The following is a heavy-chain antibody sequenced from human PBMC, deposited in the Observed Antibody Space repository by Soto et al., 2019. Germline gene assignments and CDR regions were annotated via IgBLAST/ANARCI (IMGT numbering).Heavy chain of an antibody. D-gene: IGHD4-17*01. J-gene: IGHJ4*02. Sequence: LQLQESGSGLVKPSQTLSLTCAVSGGSLISGTYSWTWIRQPPGKGLEWIGYMYHSGSTYYNPSLTSRVSISADRSKNQFSLKLSSVTAADTAVSYCVVGVTTVTTYDYWGQGALVTVAS. CDR1: GGSLISGTYS. V-gene: IGHV4-30-2*01. CDR2: MYHSGST. CDR3: VVGVTTVTTYDY.